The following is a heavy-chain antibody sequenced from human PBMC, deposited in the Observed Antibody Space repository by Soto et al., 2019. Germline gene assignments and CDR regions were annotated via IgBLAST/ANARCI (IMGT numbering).Heavy chain of an antibody. J-gene: IGHJ5*02. V-gene: IGHV4-4*07. Sequence: PSETLSLTCSVTGGSINNYYWSRVRQSAGKGLEWIGRVFTTGTTDYNPSLKGRVTISVDTSKNQFSLSLRSVTAADTAIYYCARDFNSIFDDFADMRCNFDPWGQGTLVTVSS. CDR3: ARDFNSIFDDFADMRCNFDP. CDR2: VFTTGTT. CDR1: GGSINNYY. D-gene: IGHD3-3*02.